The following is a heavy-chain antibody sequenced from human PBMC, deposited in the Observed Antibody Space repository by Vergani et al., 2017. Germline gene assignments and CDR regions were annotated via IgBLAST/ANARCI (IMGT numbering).Heavy chain of an antibody. D-gene: IGHD3-10*01. J-gene: IGHJ3*02. Sequence: QVQLVGSGGGVVQPGRSLRLSCAASGFTFSSYGMHWVRQAPGKGLEWVAVISYDGSNKYYADSVKGRFTSSRENPKNPMYLQMNSLRAEDTAVYYCAKTYPTFSGSYGPERPFVIWAQGTMVTVSS. V-gene: IGHV3-30*18. CDR2: ISYDGSNK. CDR3: AKTYPTFSGSYGPERPFVI. CDR1: GFTFSSYG.